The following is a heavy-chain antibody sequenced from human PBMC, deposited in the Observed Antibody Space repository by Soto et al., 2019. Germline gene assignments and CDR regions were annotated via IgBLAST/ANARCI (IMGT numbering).Heavy chain of an antibody. CDR3: VSGSFPNWFDP. CDR2: LYWNDDK. V-gene: IGHV2-5*01. D-gene: IGHD3-10*01. J-gene: IGHJ5*02. Sequence: QITLRESGPTLVKPTQTLTLTCTFSGFSLRTPGAGVGWIRQPPEKALEWLALLYWNDDKRYSPSLKSRLTITKDTSKNQVVLTMSNMDPVDTATYYCVSGSFPNWFDPWCQGILVIVSS. CDR1: GFSLRTPGAG.